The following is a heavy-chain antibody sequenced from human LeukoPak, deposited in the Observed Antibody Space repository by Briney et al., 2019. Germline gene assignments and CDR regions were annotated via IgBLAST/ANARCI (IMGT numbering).Heavy chain of an antibody. Sequence: GGSLRLSCATAGFTFTTYWVSWGRQDPGNGPEWGANIYQDGGTKYYGDSVRGRVSISRDNAKNSLYLQMNSLRAEDTAVYYCATDGYCSGATCYRDWFDPWGQGTLVTVSS. J-gene: IGHJ5*02. CDR2: IYQDGGTK. V-gene: IGHV3-7*03. CDR3: ATDGYCSGATCYRDWFDP. D-gene: IGHD2-15*01. CDR1: GFTFTTYW.